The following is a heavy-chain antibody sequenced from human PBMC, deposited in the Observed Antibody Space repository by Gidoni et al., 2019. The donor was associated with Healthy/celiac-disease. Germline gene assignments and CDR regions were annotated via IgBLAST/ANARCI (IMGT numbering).Heavy chain of an antibody. Sequence: QVQLQQWGAGLLKPSETLSLTCAVYGGSFRGYYWSWIRQPPGKGLEWIGEIIHSGSTNYNPSRKSRVTISVDTSKNQFSLKLSSVTAADTAVYYCARGRFEHNYYYGSSRRAFDIWGQGTMVTVSS. D-gene: IGHD3-10*01. CDR2: IIHSGST. CDR3: ARGRFEHNYYYGSSRRAFDI. J-gene: IGHJ3*02. CDR1: GGSFRGYY. V-gene: IGHV4-34*01.